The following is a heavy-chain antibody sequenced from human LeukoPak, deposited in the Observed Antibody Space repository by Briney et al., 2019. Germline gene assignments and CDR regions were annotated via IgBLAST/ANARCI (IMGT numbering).Heavy chain of an antibody. D-gene: IGHD2-2*01. Sequence: GGSLRLSCSASGFTFSSYAMHWVRQAPGKGLEYVSAISSNGGSTYYADSVKGRFTISRDNSKNTLYLQMSSLRAEDTAVYYCVTDIVVVPAAIGYYGMDVWGQGTLVTVSS. CDR3: VTDIVVVPAAIGYYGMDV. CDR1: GFTFSSYA. J-gene: IGHJ6*02. V-gene: IGHV3-64D*06. CDR2: ISSNGGST.